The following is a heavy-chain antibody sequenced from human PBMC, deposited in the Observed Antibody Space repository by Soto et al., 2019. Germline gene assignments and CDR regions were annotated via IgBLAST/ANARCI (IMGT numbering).Heavy chain of an antibody. Sequence: QVQLVQSGAEVKKPGSSVKVSCKTSGVSFNNNGIGWVRQAPGHGLEWMGGVSPPFRTSNYARKFQGRISTTADASTGTVNMELSSLTSEDTAQYYCARVLYYGSGSYSPYGMDVWGQGPTVTVSS. CDR1: GVSFNNNG. V-gene: IGHV1-69*01. J-gene: IGHJ6*02. CDR3: ARVLYYGSGSYSPYGMDV. CDR2: VSPPFRTS. D-gene: IGHD3-10*01.